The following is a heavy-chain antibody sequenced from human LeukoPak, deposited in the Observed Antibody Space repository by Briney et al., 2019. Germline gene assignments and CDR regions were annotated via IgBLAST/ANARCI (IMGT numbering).Heavy chain of an antibody. CDR3: AKSTSYYFGSGSYSYSFDY. Sequence: SGGSLRLSCAASGFTFSSYAMSWVRQAPGKGLEWVSTINDSGGSTYYADSVKGRFTISRDNSKNTLYLQMSSLRADDTAVYYCAKSTSYYFGSGSYSYSFDYWGQGTLVTVSS. V-gene: IGHV3-23*01. J-gene: IGHJ4*02. CDR2: INDSGGST. CDR1: GFTFSSYA. D-gene: IGHD3-10*01.